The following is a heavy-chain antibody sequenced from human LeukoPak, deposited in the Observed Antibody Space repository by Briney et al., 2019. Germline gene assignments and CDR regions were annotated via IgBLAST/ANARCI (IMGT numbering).Heavy chain of an antibody. Sequence: SETLSLTCTVSGGSISSGGYYWSWIRQHPGKGLEWIGYIYYSGSTYYNPSLKSRVTISVDTSKNQFSLKLSSVTAADTAVYYCARDALSFYDSSGTSFFDIWAKGQWSPSLQ. D-gene: IGHD3-22*01. J-gene: IGHJ3*02. CDR1: GGSISSGGYY. CDR3: ARDALSFYDSSGTSFFDI. CDR2: IYYSGST. V-gene: IGHV4-31*03.